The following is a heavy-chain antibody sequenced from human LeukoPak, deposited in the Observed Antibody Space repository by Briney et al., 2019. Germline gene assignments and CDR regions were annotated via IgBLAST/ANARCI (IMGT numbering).Heavy chain of an antibody. D-gene: IGHD3-22*01. CDR1: GFTFSSYA. J-gene: IGHJ4*02. Sequence: GGSLRLSCAASGFTFSSYAMSWVRQAPGKGLEWVSSISSSSSYIYYADSVKGRFTISRDNSKNTVYLQMNSLRAEDTAVYYCARDSRNYYDSSGYYYIPFDSWGQGTLVTVSS. CDR3: ARDSRNYYDSSGYYYIPFDS. CDR2: ISSSSSYI. V-gene: IGHV3-21*01.